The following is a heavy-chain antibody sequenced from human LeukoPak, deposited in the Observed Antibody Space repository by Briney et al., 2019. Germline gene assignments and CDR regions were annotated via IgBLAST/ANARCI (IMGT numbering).Heavy chain of an antibody. J-gene: IGHJ5*02. D-gene: IGHD3-9*01. CDR1: GFTFSSYG. CDR2: IWYDGNNK. V-gene: IGHV3-33*06. Sequence: TGGSLRLSXAASGFTFSSYGMHWVRQAPGKGLEWVAVIWYDGNNKYYADSVKGRFTISRDNSKNTLYLQMNSLRAEDTAVYYCAKEGAPFYDISNWFDPWGQGTLVTVSS. CDR3: AKEGAPFYDISNWFDP.